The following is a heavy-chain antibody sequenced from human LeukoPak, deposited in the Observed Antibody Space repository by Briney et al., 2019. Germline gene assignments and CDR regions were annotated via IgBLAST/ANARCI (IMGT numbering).Heavy chain of an antibody. Sequence: PSETLSLTCTVSGGSISSHYWSWIRQPAGKGLEWIGRIYTSGSTNYNPSLKSRVTMSVDTSKNQFSLKLSSVTAADTAVYYCARLADYYGSGSYYLDVWGQGTTVTVSS. CDR2: IYTSGST. CDR3: ARLADYYGSGSYYLDV. V-gene: IGHV4-4*07. D-gene: IGHD3-10*01. CDR1: GGSISSHY. J-gene: IGHJ6*02.